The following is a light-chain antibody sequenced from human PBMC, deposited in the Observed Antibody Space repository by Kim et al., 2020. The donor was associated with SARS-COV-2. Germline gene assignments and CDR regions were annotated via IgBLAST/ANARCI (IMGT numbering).Light chain of an antibody. Sequence: DIQMTQSPSSLSSSVGDRVTITCRPSQSVADYLHWYQQKPGKAPKLLIYATSDLQHGVPSRFSGAGSGTEFTLTINSLRLEDFATYYCQQSHSTPYTFGQGTKLEI. CDR1: QSVADY. CDR3: QQSHSTPYT. V-gene: IGKV1-39*01. J-gene: IGKJ2*01. CDR2: ATS.